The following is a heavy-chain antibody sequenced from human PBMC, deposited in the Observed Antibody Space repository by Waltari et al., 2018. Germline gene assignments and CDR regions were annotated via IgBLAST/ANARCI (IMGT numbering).Heavy chain of an antibody. V-gene: IGHV6-1*01. Sequence: QVQLQQSGPGLVKPSQTLSLTCAISGDSVSNTGAAWNWIRQSPSRGLEWLARTYYRSRWYSDYAVSVKSRITLNPDTSKNQFSLQLNSVTPDDTAVYYCARGRGIAVEFDYWGQGTLVTVSS. D-gene: IGHD6-19*01. J-gene: IGHJ4*02. CDR2: TYYRSRWYS. CDR3: ARGRGIAVEFDY. CDR1: GDSVSNTGAA.